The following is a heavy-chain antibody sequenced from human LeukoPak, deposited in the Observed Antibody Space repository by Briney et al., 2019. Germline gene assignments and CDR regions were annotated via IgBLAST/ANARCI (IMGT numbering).Heavy chain of an antibody. Sequence: GGSLRLSCAASGFTFDDCAMHWVRQAPGKGLEWVAGIGFRFDNLDYADSVKGRFTISRDNSKNTLYLQMNSLRAEDMAVYYCARGGVWTSTPAFNRHDYWGQGTLVTVSS. CDR2: IGFRFDNL. V-gene: IGHV3-9*03. D-gene: IGHD1-14*01. CDR3: ARGGVWTSTPAFNRHDY. CDR1: GFTFDDCA. J-gene: IGHJ4*02.